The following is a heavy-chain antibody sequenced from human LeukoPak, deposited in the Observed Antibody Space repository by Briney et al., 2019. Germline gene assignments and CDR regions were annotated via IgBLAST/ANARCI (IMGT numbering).Heavy chain of an antibody. CDR2: IYSGGST. CDR1: GFSVSDNY. J-gene: IGHJ4*02. V-gene: IGHV3-53*01. Sequence: GGSLRLSCAASGFSVSDNYMTWVRQAPGKGLEWVSIIYSGGSTYYGDPVKGRFTISRDDSKNTLYLQMNSLRVEDTAVYYCAGTLDGDDYWGQGTLVTVSS. CDR3: AGTLDGDDY. D-gene: IGHD7-27*01.